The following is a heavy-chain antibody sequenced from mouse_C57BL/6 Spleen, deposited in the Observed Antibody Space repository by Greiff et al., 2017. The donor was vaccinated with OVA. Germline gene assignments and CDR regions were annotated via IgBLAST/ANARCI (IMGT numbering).Heavy chain of an antibody. Sequence: QVQLQQPGAELVKPGASVKMSCKASGYTFTSYWITWVKQRPGQGLEWIGDIYPGSGSTNYNEKFKSKATLTVATSSSTAYMQLTSLTSEDSAVYYCARSLQRDFGDWGQGTTLTVSS. J-gene: IGHJ2*01. CDR2: IYPGSGST. D-gene: IGHD6-1*01. CDR1: GYTFTSYW. CDR3: ARSLQRDFGD. V-gene: IGHV1-55*01.